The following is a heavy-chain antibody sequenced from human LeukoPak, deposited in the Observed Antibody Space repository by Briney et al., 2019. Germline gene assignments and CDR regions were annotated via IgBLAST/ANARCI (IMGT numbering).Heavy chain of an antibody. CDR3: ARVIGCSGGSCYPLDYYMDV. Sequence: GGSLRLSCAASGFTFSSYSMNWVRQAPGKGLEWVSYISSSSSYIYYADSVKGRFTISRDNAKNSLYLQMNSLRAEDTAVYYCARVIGCSGGSCYPLDYYMDVWGKGTTVTVSS. CDR1: GFTFSSYS. D-gene: IGHD2-15*01. CDR2: ISSSSSYI. J-gene: IGHJ6*03. V-gene: IGHV3-21*05.